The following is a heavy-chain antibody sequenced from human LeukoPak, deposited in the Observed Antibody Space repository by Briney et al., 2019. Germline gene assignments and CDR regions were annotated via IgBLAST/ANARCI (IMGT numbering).Heavy chain of an antibody. V-gene: IGHV4-30-4*01. CDR3: ARGGIQLWSPFFDY. CDR1: GGSISSGDYY. J-gene: IGHJ4*02. D-gene: IGHD5-18*01. Sequence: PSETLSLTCTVSGGSISSGDYYWSWIRQPPGTGLEWIGYIYYSGSTYYNPSLKSRVTISVDTSKNQFSLKLSSVTAADTAVYYCARGGIQLWSPFFDYWGQGTLVTVSS. CDR2: IYYSGST.